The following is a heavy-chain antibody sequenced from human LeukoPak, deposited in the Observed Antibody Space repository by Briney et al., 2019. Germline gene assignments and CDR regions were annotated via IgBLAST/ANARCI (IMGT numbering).Heavy chain of an antibody. Sequence: PSETLSLTCAVYGGSFSGYYWSWIRQPPGKGLEWIGEINHSGSTNYNPSLKSRVTISVDTSKNQFSLKLSSVTAADTAVYYCARVNAAGSGSYYNSAQYYYYYMDVWGKGTTVTVSS. J-gene: IGHJ6*03. CDR3: ARVNAAGSGSYYNSAQYYYYYMDV. CDR1: GGSFSGYY. D-gene: IGHD3-10*01. V-gene: IGHV4-34*01. CDR2: INHSGST.